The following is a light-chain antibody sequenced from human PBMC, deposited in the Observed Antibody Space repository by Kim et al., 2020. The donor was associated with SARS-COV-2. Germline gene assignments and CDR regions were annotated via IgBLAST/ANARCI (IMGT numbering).Light chain of an antibody. V-gene: IGKV3-20*01. Sequence: EIVLTQSPGTLSLSPGERATLSCRASQSVSSSYLAWYQQKPGQAPRLLIYGVSSRATGIPDRFSGSGSGTDFTLTISRLEPEDFAVYYCQQYGSSGTWTFGQGTKVDIK. CDR3: QQYGSSGTWT. J-gene: IGKJ1*01. CDR2: GVS. CDR1: QSVSSSY.